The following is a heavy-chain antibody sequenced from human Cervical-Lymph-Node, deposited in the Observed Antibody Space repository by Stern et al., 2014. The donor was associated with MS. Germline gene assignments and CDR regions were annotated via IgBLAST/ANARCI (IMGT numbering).Heavy chain of an antibody. CDR1: GGTFSPYS. D-gene: IGHD1-26*01. J-gene: IGHJ4*02. CDR3: ARYRGPFYFDN. V-gene: IGHV1-69*06. Sequence: VQLVQSGAEVKRPGSSVGVACKASGGTFSPYSISWVRQAPGQGLEWMGGIILIFGTVNYAQKFQGRVTMSADKSTSTAYLDLTSLRSEDTAMYYCARYRGPFYFDNWGQGTLVTVSS. CDR2: IILIFGTV.